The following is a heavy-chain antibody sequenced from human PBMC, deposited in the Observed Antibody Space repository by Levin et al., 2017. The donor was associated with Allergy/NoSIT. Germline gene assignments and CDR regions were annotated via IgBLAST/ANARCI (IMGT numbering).Heavy chain of an antibody. Sequence: SCAASGFTFRSYGLSWVRQAAGEGLEWVSAISGSGDTTYYADSVKGRFTISRDNSKNTLYLQMNSPRAEDTAVYYCATDGGRWQLEYWGQGTLVTVSS. CDR1: GFTFRSYG. CDR2: ISGSGDTT. D-gene: IGHD2-15*01. J-gene: IGHJ4*02. CDR3: ATDGGRWQLEY. V-gene: IGHV3-23*01.